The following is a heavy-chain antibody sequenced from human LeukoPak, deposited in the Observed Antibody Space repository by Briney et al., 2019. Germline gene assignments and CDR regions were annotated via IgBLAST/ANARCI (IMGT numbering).Heavy chain of an antibody. CDR1: GGSISSSSYY. D-gene: IGHD1-26*01. Sequence: SETLSLTCTVSGGSISSSSYYWGWIRQPPGKGLEWIGSIYYSGSTYYNPSLKSRVTISVDTSKNQFSLKLSSVTAADTAVYYCARDLSYSGSYYGEGHDAFDIWGQGTMVTVSS. CDR2: IYYSGST. CDR3: ARDLSYSGSYYGEGHDAFDI. V-gene: IGHV4-39*01. J-gene: IGHJ3*02.